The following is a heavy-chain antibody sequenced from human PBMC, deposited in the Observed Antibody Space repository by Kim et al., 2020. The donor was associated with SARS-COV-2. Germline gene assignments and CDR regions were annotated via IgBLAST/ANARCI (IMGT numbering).Heavy chain of an antibody. Sequence: GGSLRLSCAASGFTFDDYAMHWVRQAPGKGLEWVSGISWNSGSIGYADSVKGRFTISRDNAKNSLYLQMNSLRAEDTALYYCAKDKGLNYYGMDVCGQGT. V-gene: IGHV3-9*01. CDR2: ISWNSGSI. J-gene: IGHJ6*02. CDR3: AKDKGLNYYGMDV. CDR1: GFTFDDYA.